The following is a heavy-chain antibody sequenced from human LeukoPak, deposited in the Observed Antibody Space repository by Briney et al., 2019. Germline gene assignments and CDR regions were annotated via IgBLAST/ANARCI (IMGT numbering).Heavy chain of an antibody. CDR3: ARDHAGLRWSAEGYFDL. J-gene: IGHJ2*01. CDR2: INPSGGST. D-gene: IGHD4-23*01. CDR1: GYTFTSYY. Sequence: GASVKVSCKASGYTFTSYYMHWVRQAPGQGPEWMGIINPSGGSTSYAQKFQGRVTMTRDTSTSTVYMELSSLRSEDTAVYYCARDHAGLRWSAEGYFDLWGRGTLVTVSS. V-gene: IGHV1-46*01.